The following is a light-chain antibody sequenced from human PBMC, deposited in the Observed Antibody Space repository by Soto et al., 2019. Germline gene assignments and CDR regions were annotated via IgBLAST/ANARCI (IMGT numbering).Light chain of an antibody. CDR1: QSVLYSSNNKNY. CDR2: WAS. J-gene: IGKJ2*01. CDR3: QQYYSTLYT. V-gene: IGKV4-1*01. Sequence: DIVMTQSPDSLAVSLGERATINCKSSQSVLYSSNNKNYLAWYQQKPGQPPKLLIYWASTRGSGVPDRFSGSGSGTDFTLTISSLQAEDVAVYYCQQYYSTLYTFGQGTKLEIK.